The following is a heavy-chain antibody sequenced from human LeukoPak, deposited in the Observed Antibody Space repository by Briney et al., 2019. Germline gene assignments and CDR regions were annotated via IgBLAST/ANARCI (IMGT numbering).Heavy chain of an antibody. CDR3: ARGVVVVVVAATRPYYYYYMDV. Sequence: SETLSLTCAVYGGSFSGYYWSWIRQPPGKGLEWIGEINHSGSTNYSPSLKSRVTISVDTSKSQFSLKLSSVTAADTAVYYCARGVVVVVVAATRPYYYYYMDVWGKGTTVTVSS. V-gene: IGHV4-34*01. CDR1: GGSFSGYY. J-gene: IGHJ6*03. CDR2: INHSGST. D-gene: IGHD2-15*01.